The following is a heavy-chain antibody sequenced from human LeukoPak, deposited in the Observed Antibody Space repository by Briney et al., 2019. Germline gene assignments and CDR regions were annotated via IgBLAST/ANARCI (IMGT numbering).Heavy chain of an antibody. J-gene: IGHJ4*02. Sequence: SVKVSCKASGGTFSSYAISLVRQAPGQGLEWMGGIIPIFGTANYAQKFQGRVTITTDESTSTAYMELSSLRSEDTAVYYCASAITSYYDSSGYYLLDYWGQGTLVTVSS. V-gene: IGHV1-69*05. CDR3: ASAITSYYDSSGYYLLDY. D-gene: IGHD3-22*01. CDR2: IIPIFGTA. CDR1: GGTFSSYA.